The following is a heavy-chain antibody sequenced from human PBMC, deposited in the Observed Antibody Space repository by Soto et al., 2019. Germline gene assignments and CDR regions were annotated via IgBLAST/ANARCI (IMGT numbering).Heavy chain of an antibody. CDR3: ARQGFGPLHGLVDV. D-gene: IGHD3-10*01. J-gene: IGHJ6*02. V-gene: IGHV4-59*08. Sequence: QVQLQESGPGLVKPSETLSLSCTVSGGSISSYYWSWFRQSPGKRMEWIGYVHHSWGSSYNPSLQLRVALTLDTSNCQFSLKVPSVTATDTAVYYCARQGFGPLHGLVDVWGQGTTVTVSS. CDR1: GGSISSYY. CDR2: VHHSWGS.